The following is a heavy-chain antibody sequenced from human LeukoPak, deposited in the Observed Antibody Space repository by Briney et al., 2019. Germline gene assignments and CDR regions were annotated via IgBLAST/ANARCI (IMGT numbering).Heavy chain of an antibody. D-gene: IGHD5-12*01. V-gene: IGHV4-39*01. CDR1: GGSISSYY. CDR3: ARHGPHSGYDFTPFDY. Sequence: SETLSLTCTVSGGSISSYYWGWIRQPPGKGLEWIGSIYYSGSTYYNPSLKSRVTISVDTSKNQFSLKLSSVTAADTAVYYCARHGPHSGYDFTPFDYWGQGTLVTVSS. CDR2: IYYSGST. J-gene: IGHJ4*02.